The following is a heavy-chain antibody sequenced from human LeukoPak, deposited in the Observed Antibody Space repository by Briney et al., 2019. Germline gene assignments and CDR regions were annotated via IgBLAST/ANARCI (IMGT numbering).Heavy chain of an antibody. D-gene: IGHD5-24*01. Sequence: GESLRLSCAASGFTFSSFTMNWVRQAPGKGLEWVSSISTSSYYIYYADSVKGRFTISRDNANNSLYLQMNSLRADDTAVYYCARAGGDGYNPNTYWGQGTLVTVSS. CDR1: GFTFSSFT. CDR3: ARAGGDGYNPNTY. V-gene: IGHV3-21*01. J-gene: IGHJ4*02. CDR2: ISTSSYYI.